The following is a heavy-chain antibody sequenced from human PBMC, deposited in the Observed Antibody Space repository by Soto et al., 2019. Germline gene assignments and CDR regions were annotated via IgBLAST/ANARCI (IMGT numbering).Heavy chain of an antibody. CDR2: IKQDESEK. J-gene: IGHJ4*02. CDR3: ARARKSYQLLSPYFDY. CDR1: GFTFGSYW. V-gene: IGHV3-7*04. D-gene: IGHD2-2*01. Sequence: VGSLRLSCAASGFTFGSYWMSWVRQAPGKGLEWVANIKQDESEKYYVDSVKGRFTISRDNAKNSLYLQMSSLRAEDTAVYYCARARKSYQLLSPYFDYWGQGTLVTVSS.